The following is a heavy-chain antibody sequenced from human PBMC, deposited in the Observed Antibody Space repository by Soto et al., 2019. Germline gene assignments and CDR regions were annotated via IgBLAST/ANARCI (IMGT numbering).Heavy chain of an antibody. CDR1: GGSFSGYY. V-gene: IGHV4-34*01. J-gene: IGHJ4*02. D-gene: IGHD5-18*01. Sequence: XATLSLTCAVYGGSFSGYYWSWIRQPPGKGLEWIGEINHSGSTNYNPSLKSRVTISVDTSKNQFSLKLSSVTAADTAVYYCAREGRYSYGSPNFDYWGQGTLVTVSS. CDR2: INHSGST. CDR3: AREGRYSYGSPNFDY.